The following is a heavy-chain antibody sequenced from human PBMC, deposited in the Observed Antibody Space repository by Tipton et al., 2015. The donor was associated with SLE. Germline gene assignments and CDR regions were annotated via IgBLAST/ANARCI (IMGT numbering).Heavy chain of an antibody. D-gene: IGHD2-21*01. CDR3: TRDPRHCDY. CDR1: GFTFSDHY. CDR2: IAGTSSFI. V-gene: IGHV3-11*04. Sequence: SLRLSCAASGFTFSDHYMTWIRQAPGKGLEWVSYIAGTSSFINYGDSVKGRFTVSRDNTRNVMYLQMNSLTVDDTAVYYCTRDPRHCDYWGRGTLVTVSS. J-gene: IGHJ4*02.